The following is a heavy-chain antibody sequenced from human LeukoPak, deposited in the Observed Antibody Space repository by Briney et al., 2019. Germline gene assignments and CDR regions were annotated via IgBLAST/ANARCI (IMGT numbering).Heavy chain of an antibody. CDR3: ACSREDRSGYYGAFDI. CDR2: INSASTYI. Sequence: GGSLRLSCTASGFTFSSSSMNWVRQAPGKGLEWVSSINSASTYIYYADSVKGRFTISRDNAKNTLYLQMNSLRAEDTAVYYCACSREDRSGYYGAFDIWGQGTMVTVSS. J-gene: IGHJ3*02. D-gene: IGHD3-22*01. V-gene: IGHV3-21*01. CDR1: GFTFSSSS.